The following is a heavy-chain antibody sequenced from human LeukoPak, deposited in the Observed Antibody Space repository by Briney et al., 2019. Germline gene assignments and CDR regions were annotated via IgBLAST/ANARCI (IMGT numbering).Heavy chain of an antibody. D-gene: IGHD3-10*01. J-gene: IGHJ4*02. CDR1: GDSVYSNSAA. CDR2: TFYRSTWHN. Sequence: SQTLSLTCAISGDSVYSNSAAWHWIRQSPSRGLEWQGRTFYRSTWHNEYAVSVKGRISVNADTSKNQFSLQLNSVTPEDTAVYYCTRGFGAPHGSYYFDYRGQGTLVTVSS. V-gene: IGHV6-1*01. CDR3: TRGFGAPHGSYYFDY.